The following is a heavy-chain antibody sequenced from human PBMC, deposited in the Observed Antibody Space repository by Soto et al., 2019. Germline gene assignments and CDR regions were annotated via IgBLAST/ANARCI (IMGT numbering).Heavy chain of an antibody. CDR3: AKAAGHGGYYYYYMDV. V-gene: IGHV3-21*04. CDR2: ISSSGDYI. Sequence: GGSLRLSCATSGFTLSDYTMNWVRQAPGKGLEWVSSISSSGDYIYYADSLKGRFTISRDSPKSSLYLQMNSLRAEDTALYYCAKAAGHGGYYYYYMDVWGKGTTVTVSS. D-gene: IGHD3-10*01. CDR1: GFTLSDYT. J-gene: IGHJ6*03.